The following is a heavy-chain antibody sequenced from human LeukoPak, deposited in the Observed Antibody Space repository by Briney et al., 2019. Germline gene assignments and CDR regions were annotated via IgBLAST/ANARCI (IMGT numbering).Heavy chain of an antibody. Sequence: GGSLRLSCAASGFTFDDYAMHWVRQAPGKGLEWVSGISWNSGSIGYADFVKGRFTISRDNAKNSLYLQMNSLRAEDTALYYCAKDIGYSYGLSFDYWGQGTLVTVSS. CDR1: GFTFDDYA. V-gene: IGHV3-9*01. CDR3: AKDIGYSYGLSFDY. J-gene: IGHJ4*02. CDR2: ISWNSGSI. D-gene: IGHD5-18*01.